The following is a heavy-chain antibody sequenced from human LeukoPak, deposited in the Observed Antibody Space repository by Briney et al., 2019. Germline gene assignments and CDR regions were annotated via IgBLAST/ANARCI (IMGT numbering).Heavy chain of an antibody. CDR2: IKLDGSEK. CDR3: ARTTYYYGSGSFVSYYFDY. D-gene: IGHD3-10*01. J-gene: IGHJ4*02. V-gene: IGHV3-7*01. CDR1: GFTFNSYW. Sequence: GGSLRLSCAASGFTFNSYWMTWVRQAPGKGLEWVANIKLDGSEKYYVDSVKGRFTISRDNANNSLYLQMNSLRAEDTAVYYCARTTYYYGSGSFVSYYFDYWGQGTLVTVSS.